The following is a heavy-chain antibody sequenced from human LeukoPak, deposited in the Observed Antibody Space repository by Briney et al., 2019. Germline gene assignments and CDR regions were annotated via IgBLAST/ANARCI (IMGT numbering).Heavy chain of an antibody. CDR1: GGSFSGYY. CDR2: INHSGST. V-gene: IGHV4-34*01. Sequence: SETLSLTCAVYGGSFSGYYWSWIRQPPGKGLEWIGEINHSGSTNYNPSLKSRVTISVDTSKNQFSLKVSSVTAADTAVYYCARDRALDYWGQGTLVTASS. J-gene: IGHJ4*02. CDR3: ARDRALDY.